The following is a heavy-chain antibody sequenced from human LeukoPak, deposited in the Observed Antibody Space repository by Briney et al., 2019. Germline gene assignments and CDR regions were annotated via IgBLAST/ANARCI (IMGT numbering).Heavy chain of an antibody. CDR3: ARDSGWWRFDF. J-gene: IGHJ4*02. Sequence: GGSLRLSCAASGFTFTTYWMHWVRQAPGKGLVWVSHINSDGSITSYADSVKGRFTISRDNAKNTLYLQMNSLRAEDTAVYYCARDSGWWRFDFWGQGTLVTVSS. V-gene: IGHV3-74*01. CDR1: GFTFTTYW. CDR2: INSDGSIT. D-gene: IGHD6-13*01.